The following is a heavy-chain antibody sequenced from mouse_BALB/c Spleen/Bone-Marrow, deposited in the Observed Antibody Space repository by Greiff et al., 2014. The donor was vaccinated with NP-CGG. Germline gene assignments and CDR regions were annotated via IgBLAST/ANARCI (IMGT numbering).Heavy chain of an antibody. CDR2: INPSSGYT. Sequence: LQESAAELARPGASVKMSCKASGYTFTSYTMHWVKQRPGQGLEWIGYINPSSGYTEYNQKFKDKTTLTADKSSSTAYMQLSSLTSEDSAVYYCARRVRDGYYWGQGTTLTVSS. CDR3: ARRVRDGYY. D-gene: IGHD2-3*01. J-gene: IGHJ2*01. V-gene: IGHV1-4*02. CDR1: GYTFTSYT.